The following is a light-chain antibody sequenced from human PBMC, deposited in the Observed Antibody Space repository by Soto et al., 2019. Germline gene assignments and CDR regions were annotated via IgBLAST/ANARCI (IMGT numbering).Light chain of an antibody. V-gene: IGKV1-12*01. J-gene: IGKJ3*01. CDR2: AAS. CDR1: QAISGW. Sequence: DIQMTQSPSSVSASVGDRVTITCRASQAISGWLAWYQQKPGKAPNLLIYAASHLHSGVPSRFSGSGSGTDFTLTISSLQPEDFATYYCQKYNGEFAFCPGTKVDV. CDR3: QKYNGEFA.